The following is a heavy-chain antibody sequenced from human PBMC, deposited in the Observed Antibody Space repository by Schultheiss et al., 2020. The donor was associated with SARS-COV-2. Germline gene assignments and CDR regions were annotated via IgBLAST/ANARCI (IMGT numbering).Heavy chain of an antibody. CDR2: INTDGSGT. V-gene: IGHV3-74*01. D-gene: IGHD6-13*01. J-gene: IGHJ4*02. CDR1: GFTFSNYW. Sequence: GGSLRLSCAASGFTFSNYWMHWVRQAPGKGLVWVSLINTDGSGTSYADSVKGRFTISRDNAKNSLYLQMNSLRVEDTAVYYCARDQAIVAAGTGTFVEYFDDWGQGTLVTVSS. CDR3: ARDQAIVAAGTGTFVEYFDD.